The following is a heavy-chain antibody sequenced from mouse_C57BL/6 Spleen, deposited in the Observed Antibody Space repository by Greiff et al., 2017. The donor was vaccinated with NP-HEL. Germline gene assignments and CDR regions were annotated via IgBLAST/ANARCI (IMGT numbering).Heavy chain of an antibody. CDR3: ARERNYYGSSYDAMDY. CDR2: IYPGDGDT. D-gene: IGHD1-1*01. V-gene: IGHV1-82*01. CDR1: GYAFSSSW. Sequence: QVQLQQSGPELVKPGASVKISCKASGYAFSSSWMNWVKQRPGKGLEWIGRIYPGDGDTNYNGKFKGKATLTADKSSSTAYMQLSSLTSEDSAVYFCARERNYYGSSYDAMDYWGQGTTVTVSS. J-gene: IGHJ4*01.